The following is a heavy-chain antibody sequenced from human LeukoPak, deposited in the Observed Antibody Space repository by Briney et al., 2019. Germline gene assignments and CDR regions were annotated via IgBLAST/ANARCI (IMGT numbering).Heavy chain of an antibody. D-gene: IGHD1-26*01. CDR2: INPNSGGT. CDR3: ESYAEWEPNFDY. CDR1: GYTFTGYY. Sequence: GASVKVSCKASGYTFTGYYMHWVRQAPGQGLEWMGWINPNSGGTTYAQNFQGRVTMTRDTSINTAYMELSRLRSDDTAVYYCESYAEWEPNFDYWGQGTLVTVSS. J-gene: IGHJ4*02. V-gene: IGHV1-2*02.